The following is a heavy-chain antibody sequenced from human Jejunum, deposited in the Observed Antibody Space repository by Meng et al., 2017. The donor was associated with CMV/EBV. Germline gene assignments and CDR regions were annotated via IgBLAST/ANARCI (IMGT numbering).Heavy chain of an antibody. CDR3: ARGCPNCYPGTWFDP. V-gene: IGHV1-69*06. Sequence: SGDTFSKYSVSWVRQAPGQGLEWVGGIIPIFGTANYAQKFQGRVTITADKSTNIVYMELSRLTSEDAAMYYCARGCPNCYPGTWFDPWGQGTLVTVSS. J-gene: IGHJ5*02. CDR1: GDTFSKYS. CDR2: IIPIFGTA. D-gene: IGHD2-2*01.